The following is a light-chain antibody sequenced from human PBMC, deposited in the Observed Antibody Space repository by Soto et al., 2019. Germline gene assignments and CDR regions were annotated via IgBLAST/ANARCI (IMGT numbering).Light chain of an antibody. CDR2: DVS. J-gene: IGKJ5*01. Sequence: EIVLTQSPATLSLSPGERATLSCRASQSARISLGWYQQKPGQAPRLLIYDVSTRATGVPARFSGSGSGTEFTLTISSPQSEDFAVYYCQQYNNWPPTFGQGTRLEIK. V-gene: IGKV3-15*01. CDR1: QSARIS. CDR3: QQYNNWPPT.